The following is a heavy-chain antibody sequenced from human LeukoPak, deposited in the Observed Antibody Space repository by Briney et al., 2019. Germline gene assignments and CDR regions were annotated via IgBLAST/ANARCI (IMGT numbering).Heavy chain of an antibody. D-gene: IGHD3-10*01. Sequence: GGSLRLSCAASGFIFSNYGMHWVRQAPGKGLEWVSEINRGGVNTYYPDSVRGRFTVSRDNSKNTLFLQMTSLRAEDTAIYYCARGIDGALDYWGQGTLVTVSS. CDR3: ARGIDGALDY. CDR2: INRGGVNT. CDR1: GFIFSNYG. J-gene: IGHJ4*02. V-gene: IGHV3-23*01.